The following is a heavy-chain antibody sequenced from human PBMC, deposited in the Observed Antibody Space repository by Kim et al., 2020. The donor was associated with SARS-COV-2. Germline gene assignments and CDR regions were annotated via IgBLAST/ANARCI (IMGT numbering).Heavy chain of an antibody. V-gene: IGHV3-23*01. J-gene: IGHJ4*02. CDR1: GFTFTSYF. D-gene: IGHD2-15*01. CDR3: VKDEQKEGINSFQD. CDR2: VRGGET. Sequence: GGSLRLSCAASGFTFTSYFLSWVRQAPGKGPEWVSGVRGGETYYADSARGRFTVSTAIPKNTRFLLMNGLRAEATAAYSCVKDEQKEGINSFQDWGQGP.